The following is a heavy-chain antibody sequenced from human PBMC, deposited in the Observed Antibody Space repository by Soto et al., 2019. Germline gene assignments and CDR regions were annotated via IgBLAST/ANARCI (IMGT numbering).Heavy chain of an antibody. CDR1: GFTFSHYT. D-gene: IGHD2-21*02. CDR2: ISDRPTGHT. J-gene: IGHJ4*02. V-gene: IGHV3-23*01. CDR3: TTRMTAHFDY. Sequence: TGGSLRLSCVASGFTFSHYTLNWVRRAPGKGLGWVSTISDRPTGHTHYAESVRGRFTISRDDSRDTVFLQMDSLRAEDTAVYYCTTRMTAHFDYWGQGVLVTVSS.